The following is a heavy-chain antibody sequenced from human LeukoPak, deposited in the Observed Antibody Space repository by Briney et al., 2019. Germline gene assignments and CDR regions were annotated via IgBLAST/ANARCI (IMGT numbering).Heavy chain of an antibody. CDR2: ISSSSSYI. CDR3: ARDNRFGEPFDY. D-gene: IGHD3-10*01. J-gene: IGHJ4*02. V-gene: IGHV3-21*01. Sequence: GGSLRLSCAASGFTFSSYSMNWVRQAPGKGLEWVSSISSSSSYIYYADSVKGRFTISRDNAKNSLYLQMNSLRAEDTAVYYCARDNRFGEPFDYWGQGTLVTVSS. CDR1: GFTFSSYS.